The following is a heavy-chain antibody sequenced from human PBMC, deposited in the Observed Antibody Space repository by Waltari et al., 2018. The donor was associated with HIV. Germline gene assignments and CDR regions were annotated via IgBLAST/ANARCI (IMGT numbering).Heavy chain of an antibody. D-gene: IGHD5-12*01. V-gene: IGHV4-39*07. CDR2: IYYSGST. CDR3: ARDSAYSGYDYFYYYYYGMDV. J-gene: IGHJ6*02. Sequence: QLQLQESGPGLVKPSETLSLTCTVSGGSISSSSYYWGWIRQPPGKGLEGIGSIYYSGSTYYNPSLKSRVTISVDTSKNQFSLKLSSVTAADTAVYYCARDSAYSGYDYFYYYYYGMDVWGQGTTVTVSS. CDR1: GGSISSSSYY.